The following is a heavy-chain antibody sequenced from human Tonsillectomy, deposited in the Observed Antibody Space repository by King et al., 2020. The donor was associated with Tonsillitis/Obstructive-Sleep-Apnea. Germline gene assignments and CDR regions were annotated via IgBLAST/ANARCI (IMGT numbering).Heavy chain of an antibody. CDR1: GFTFSSYS. CDR3: ARAGQWLAPGGGYYFDY. D-gene: IGHD6-19*01. J-gene: IGHJ4*02. V-gene: IGHV3-48*02. CDR2: ISSSSSTI. Sequence: QLVQSGGGLVQPGGSLRLSCAASGFTFSSYSMNWVRQAPGKGLEWVSYISSSSSTIYYADSVKGRFTISRDNAKNSLYLLMNSLRDEDTAVYYCARAGQWLAPGGGYYFDYWGQGTLVTVSS.